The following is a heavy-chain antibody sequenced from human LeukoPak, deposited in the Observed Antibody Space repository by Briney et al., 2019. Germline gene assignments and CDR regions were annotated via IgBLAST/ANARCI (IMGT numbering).Heavy chain of an antibody. CDR2: ISSSGSTI. V-gene: IGHV3-48*03. CDR3: ARAMTTVTTRAY. Sequence: PGGSLRLSCAASGFTFSSYEMNWVRQAPGKGLEWVSYISSSGSTIYYADSVKGRFTISRDNAKNSLYLQMSSLRAEDTAVYYCARAMTTVTTRAYWGQGTLVTVSS. J-gene: IGHJ4*02. D-gene: IGHD4-17*01. CDR1: GFTFSSYE.